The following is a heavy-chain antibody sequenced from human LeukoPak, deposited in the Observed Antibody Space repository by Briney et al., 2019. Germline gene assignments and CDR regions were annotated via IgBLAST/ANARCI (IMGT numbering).Heavy chain of an antibody. CDR2: ISGSGGAT. V-gene: IGHV3-23*01. J-gene: IGHJ4*02. Sequence: GGSLRLSCAASGFTFSSYAMSWVRQAPGKGLEWVSAISGSGGATYYADSVKGRFTISRDNAKNSLYLQMNSLRAEDTAVYYCARDGYTAMVTPFDYWGQGTLVTVSS. D-gene: IGHD5-18*01. CDR1: GFTFSSYA. CDR3: ARDGYTAMVTPFDY.